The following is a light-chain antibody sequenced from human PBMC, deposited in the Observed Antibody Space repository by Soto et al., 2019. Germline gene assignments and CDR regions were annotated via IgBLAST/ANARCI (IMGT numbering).Light chain of an antibody. CDR3: QQYGISPLT. CDR2: GAS. V-gene: IGKV3-20*01. CDR1: QSVSSSF. J-gene: IGKJ4*01. Sequence: ELVLTQSPGTLSLSPGERATLSCRASQSVSSSFLAWYQQKPGQAPRLLIYGASSRATGIPDRFSGSGSGTDFTLTISRLEPEDVAVYYCQQYGISPLTFGGGTKGEIK.